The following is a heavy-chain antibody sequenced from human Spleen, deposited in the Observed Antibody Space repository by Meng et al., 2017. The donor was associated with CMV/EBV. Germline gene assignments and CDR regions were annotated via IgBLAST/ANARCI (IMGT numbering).Heavy chain of an antibody. CDR2: IYWDDDK. J-gene: IGHJ4*02. Sequence: QITLKESGPTLVKPTXTLPLTCTFSGFSLSTSGVGVGWIRQPPGKALEWLALIYWDDDKRYSPSLKSRLTITKDTSKNQVVLTMTNMDPVDTATYYCAHRRDTIFGSYYFDYWGQGTLVTVAS. CDR1: GFSLSTSGVG. V-gene: IGHV2-5*02. CDR3: AHRRDTIFGSYYFDY. D-gene: IGHD3-3*01.